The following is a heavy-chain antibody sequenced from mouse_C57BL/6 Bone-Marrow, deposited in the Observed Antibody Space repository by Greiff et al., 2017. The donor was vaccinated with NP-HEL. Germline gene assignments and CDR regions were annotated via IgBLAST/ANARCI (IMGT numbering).Heavy chain of an antibody. CDR2: IYPGSGST. D-gene: IGHD1-1*01. CDR1: GYTFTSYW. Sequence: QVQLQQPGAELVKPGASVKMSCKASGYTFTSYWITWVKPRPGQGLAWIGDIYPGSGSTNYNEKFKSKATLTVDTSSSTAYMQLSSLTSEDSAVYYCANYYYGSSYLFAYWGQGTLVTVSA. J-gene: IGHJ3*01. CDR3: ANYYYGSSYLFAY. V-gene: IGHV1-55*01.